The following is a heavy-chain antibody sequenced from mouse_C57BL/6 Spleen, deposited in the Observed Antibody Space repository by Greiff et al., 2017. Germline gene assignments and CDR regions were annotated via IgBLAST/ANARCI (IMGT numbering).Heavy chain of an antibody. V-gene: IGHV1-47*01. CDR3: ARGRTGPYYFDD. D-gene: IGHD4-1*01. CDR2: FHPYNDDT. CDR1: GYTFTTYP. Sequence: VKLMESGAELVKPGASVKMSCKASGYTFTTYPIEWMKQNHGKSLEWIGNFHPYNDDTKYNEKFKGKATLTVEKSSSTVYLELSRLTSDDSAVYYCARGRTGPYYFDDWGQGTTLTVSS. J-gene: IGHJ2*01.